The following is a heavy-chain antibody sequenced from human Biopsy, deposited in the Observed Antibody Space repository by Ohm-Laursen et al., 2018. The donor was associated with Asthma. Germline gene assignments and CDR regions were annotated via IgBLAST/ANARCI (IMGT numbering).Heavy chain of an antibody. V-gene: IGHV4-30-4*01. CDR2: IYYIGST. D-gene: IGHD3-16*01. CDR1: GGSISSGAYY. Sequence: TLSLTWTVSGGSISSGAYYWSWVRQPPGKGLEWIGYIYYIGSTYYNPSLKSRVAISLDTSKNQFSLKLSSVTAADTAVCFCARRGGVRRYFDYWGQGTLVTVSS. CDR3: ARRGGVRRYFDY. J-gene: IGHJ4*02.